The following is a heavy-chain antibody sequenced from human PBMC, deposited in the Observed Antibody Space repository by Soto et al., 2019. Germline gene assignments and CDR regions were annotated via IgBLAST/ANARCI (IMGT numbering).Heavy chain of an antibody. D-gene: IGHD3-10*01. CDR1: GFTFSTYY. J-gene: IGHJ4*02. V-gene: IGHV3-7*03. Sequence: GGSLRLSCAASGFTFSTYYMTWVRKAPGKGLEWVASIKNDGSEQYYVDSVKGRFTISRDNAKNSLYLQMNSLRAGDTALYYCSRENWFQDYWGQGTRVTVSS. CDR3: SRENWFQDY. CDR2: IKNDGSEQ.